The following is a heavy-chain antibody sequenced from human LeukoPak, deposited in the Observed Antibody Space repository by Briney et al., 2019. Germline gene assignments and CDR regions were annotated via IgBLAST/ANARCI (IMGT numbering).Heavy chain of an antibody. CDR3: ARDYKTYYYGSGSYYFDY. V-gene: IGHV1-69*04. CDR1: GGTFSSYA. Sequence: SVKVSCKASGGTFSSYAISWVRQAPGQGLEWMGRIIPILGIANYAQKFQGRVTITADKSMSTAYMELSSLRSEDTAVYYCARDYKTYYYGSGSYYFDYWGQGTLVTVSS. J-gene: IGHJ4*02. D-gene: IGHD3-10*01. CDR2: IIPILGIA.